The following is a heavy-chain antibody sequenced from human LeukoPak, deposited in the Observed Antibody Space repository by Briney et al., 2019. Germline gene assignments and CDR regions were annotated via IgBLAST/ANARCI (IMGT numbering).Heavy chain of an antibody. Sequence: TGGSLRLSCAASGFTVSSNYMSWVRQAPGKGLEWVSVIYSGGSTYYADSVKGGFTISRDNSKNTLYLQMNSLRAEDTAVYYCARAREWELLYDYWGQGTLVTVSS. CDR2: IYSGGST. CDR3: ARAREWELLYDY. CDR1: GFTVSSNY. J-gene: IGHJ4*02. D-gene: IGHD1-26*01. V-gene: IGHV3-66*01.